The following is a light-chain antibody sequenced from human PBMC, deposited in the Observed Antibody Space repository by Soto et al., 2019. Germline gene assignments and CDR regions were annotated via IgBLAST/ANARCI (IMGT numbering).Light chain of an antibody. CDR1: PSVSTN. CDR2: NAL. CDR3: QQCNNWPRT. Sequence: EIVLTQSPATLSVSPGERATLSGRASPSVSTNLAWYQQKPGQAPRLLIYNALTRATGIPARFSGSGSGTEFTLTISSLQSEDFAFYYCQQCNNWPRTFGQGTKVDIK. V-gene: IGKV3-15*01. J-gene: IGKJ1*01.